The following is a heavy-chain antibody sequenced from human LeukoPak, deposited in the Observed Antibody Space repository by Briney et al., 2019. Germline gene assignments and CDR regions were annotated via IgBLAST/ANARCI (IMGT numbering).Heavy chain of an antibody. CDR1: GFTFSSYS. CDR3: ARRPREDSSGYYSH. J-gene: IGHJ4*02. D-gene: IGHD3-22*01. Sequence: PGGSLRLSCAASGFTFSSYSMNWVRQAPGKGLEWVSSISSSSSYIYYADSVKGRFTISRDNAKNSLYLQMNSLRAEDTAVYYCARRPREDSSGYYSHWGQGTLVTVSS. CDR2: ISSSSSYI. V-gene: IGHV3-21*01.